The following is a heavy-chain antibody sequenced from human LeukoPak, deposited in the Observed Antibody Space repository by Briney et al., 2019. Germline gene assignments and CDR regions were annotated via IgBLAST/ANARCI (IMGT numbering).Heavy chain of an antibody. J-gene: IGHJ6*03. D-gene: IGHD3-3*01. CDR2: INHSGST. Sequence: TSETLSLTCAVYGGSFSGYYWSWIRQPPGKGLEWIGEINHSGSTNYNPSLKSRVTISVDTSKNQFSLKLSSVTAADTAVYYCARGRLMYYDFWSGYQSYYYMDVWGKGTTVTVSS. V-gene: IGHV4-34*01. CDR3: ARGRLMYYDFWSGYQSYYYMDV. CDR1: GGSFSGYY.